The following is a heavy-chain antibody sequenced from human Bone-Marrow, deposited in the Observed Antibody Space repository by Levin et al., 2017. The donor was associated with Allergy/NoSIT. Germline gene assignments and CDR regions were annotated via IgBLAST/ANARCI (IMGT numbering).Heavy chain of an antibody. CDR1: GGSISSSRYY. CDR3: ARRPSDYNILTGDYEAHFDY. Sequence: KSGGSLRLSCSVSGGSISSSRYYWGWIRQPPGKGLEWIGSIYYDGSTHYNPSLKSRVTMSGDSSKNQFSLKLSSVTAADTAMYYCARRPSDYNILTGDYEAHFDYWGPGTLVTVSS. CDR2: IYYDGST. V-gene: IGHV4-39*01. J-gene: IGHJ4*02. D-gene: IGHD3-9*01.